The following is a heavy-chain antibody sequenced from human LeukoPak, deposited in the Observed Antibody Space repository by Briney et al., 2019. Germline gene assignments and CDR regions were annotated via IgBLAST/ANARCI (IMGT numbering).Heavy chain of an antibody. D-gene: IGHD5-12*01. CDR2: IYSGGST. Sequence: HPGGSLRLSCAASGLTVSTKDMSWVRQAPGKGLEWVSVIYSGGSTYYAVSVKGRFTISRDNSKNTLYLQMNSLRAEDTAVYYCATLARYAFDVWGQGTMVTVSS. CDR1: GLTVSTKD. CDR3: ATLARYAFDV. J-gene: IGHJ3*01. V-gene: IGHV3-53*01.